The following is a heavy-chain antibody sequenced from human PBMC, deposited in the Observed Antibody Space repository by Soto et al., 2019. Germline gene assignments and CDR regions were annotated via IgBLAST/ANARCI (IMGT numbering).Heavy chain of an antibody. CDR1: GGSISSGGYY. D-gene: IGHD6-13*01. CDR2: IYYSGST. Sequence: SETLSLTCTVSGGSISSGGYYWSWIRQHPGKGLEWIGYIYYSGSTYYNPSLKSRVTISVDTSKNQFSLKLSSVTAADTAVYYCARDSRQQLAPNYYYYYGMDVWGQGTTVTVSS. V-gene: IGHV4-30-4*08. J-gene: IGHJ6*02. CDR3: ARDSRQQLAPNYYYYYGMDV.